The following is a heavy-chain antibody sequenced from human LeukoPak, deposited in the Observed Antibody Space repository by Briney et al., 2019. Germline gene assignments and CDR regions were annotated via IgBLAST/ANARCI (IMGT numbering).Heavy chain of an antibody. CDR2: INHSGST. D-gene: IGHD3-22*01. CDR3: ARGLPYYYDSSGYFDY. CDR1: GGSFSGYY. J-gene: IGHJ4*02. V-gene: IGHV4-34*01. Sequence: SETLSLTCAVYGGSFSGYYWSWIRQPPGKGLEWIGEINHSGSTNYNPSLKSRVTISVDTSKNQFSLKLSSVTAADTAVYYCARGLPYYYDSSGYFDYWGQGTLVTVSS.